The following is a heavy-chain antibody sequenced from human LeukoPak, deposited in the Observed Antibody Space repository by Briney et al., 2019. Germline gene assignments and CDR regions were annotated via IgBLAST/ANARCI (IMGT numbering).Heavy chain of an antibody. CDR1: GYSISSGYY. Sequence: KPSETLSLTCAVSGYSISSGYYWGWIRQPPGKGLEWIGSIYHSGSTYYNPSLKSRVTISVDTSKNQFSLKLSSVTAADTAVYYRARDRVVPAGPDAFDIWGQGTMVTVSS. V-gene: IGHV4-38-2*02. J-gene: IGHJ3*02. CDR2: IYHSGST. CDR3: ARDRVVPAGPDAFDI. D-gene: IGHD2-2*01.